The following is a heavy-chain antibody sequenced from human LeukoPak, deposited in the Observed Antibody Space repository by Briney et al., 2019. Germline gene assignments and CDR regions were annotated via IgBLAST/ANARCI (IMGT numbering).Heavy chain of an antibody. V-gene: IGHV1-8*01. D-gene: IGHD3-10*01. J-gene: IGHJ4*02. CDR2: MNPNSGNT. CDR3: ARGPNYYGSGSYYKEVPDY. CDR1: GYTFTSYD. Sequence: ASVKVSCKAPGYTFTSYDINWVRQATGQGLEWMGWMNPNSGNTGYAQKFQGRVTMTRNTSISTAYMELSSLRSEDTAVYYCARGPNYYGSGSYYKEVPDYWGQGTLVTVSS.